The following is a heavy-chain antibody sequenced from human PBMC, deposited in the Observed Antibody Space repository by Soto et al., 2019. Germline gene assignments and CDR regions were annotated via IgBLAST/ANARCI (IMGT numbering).Heavy chain of an antibody. Sequence: EVQLVESGGGLMRPGGSLRLSCTASGFMFEKYDMHWVRQRAGKGLEWVAAIGTTGHPYYPGSAKGRFNISRENVKNSLFLQVNGLKAGDTAVYYCARGSSGWYADLDSWGHGTLVTVPA. J-gene: IGHJ5*01. CDR1: GFMFEKYD. D-gene: IGHD6-19*01. CDR3: ARGSSGWYADLDS. V-gene: IGHV3-13*05. CDR2: IGTTGHP.